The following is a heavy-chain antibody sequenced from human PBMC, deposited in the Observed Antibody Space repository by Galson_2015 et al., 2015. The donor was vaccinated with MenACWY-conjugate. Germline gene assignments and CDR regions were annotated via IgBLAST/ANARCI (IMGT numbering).Heavy chain of an antibody. D-gene: IGHD1-1*01. CDR3: ARAPERAVSHASDI. CDR1: GYMFISYY. Sequence: SVKVSCKASGYMFISYYMHWVRQAPGQGLEWMGIINPAAGSTSYAQKFQGRVTMTRDTSTSTVFMELSSLRSEDTAVYYCARAPERAVSHASDIWGQGTMVTVSS. J-gene: IGHJ3*02. CDR2: INPAAGST. V-gene: IGHV1-46*03.